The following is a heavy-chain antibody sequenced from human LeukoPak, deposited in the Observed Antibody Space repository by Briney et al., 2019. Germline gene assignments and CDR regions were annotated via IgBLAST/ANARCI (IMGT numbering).Heavy chain of an antibody. V-gene: IGHV1-2*02. Sequence: ASVKVSCKTSGYTFTSYDLNWVRQATGQGLEWMGWINPNSGGTNYAQKFQGRVTMTRDTSISTAYMELSRLRSDDTAVYYCARDTVTTRTFDYWGQGTLVTVSS. CDR2: INPNSGGT. J-gene: IGHJ4*02. D-gene: IGHD4-17*01. CDR1: GYTFTSYD. CDR3: ARDTVTTRTFDY.